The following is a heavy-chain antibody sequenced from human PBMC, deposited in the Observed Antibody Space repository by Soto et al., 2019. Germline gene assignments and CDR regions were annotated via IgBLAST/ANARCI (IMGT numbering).Heavy chain of an antibody. Sequence: QVQLVQSGAEVKKPGASVKVSCKASGYTFTSYGISWVRQAPGQGLEWMGWISAYNGNTNYAQKLQGRVTMTADTTTSTAYMELRSLRSDDTAVYYCARVTNVRGTVVTRLDYWGQGTLVTVSS. V-gene: IGHV1-18*01. CDR3: ARVTNVRGTVVTRLDY. CDR2: ISAYNGNT. J-gene: IGHJ4*02. D-gene: IGHD2-21*02. CDR1: GYTFTSYG.